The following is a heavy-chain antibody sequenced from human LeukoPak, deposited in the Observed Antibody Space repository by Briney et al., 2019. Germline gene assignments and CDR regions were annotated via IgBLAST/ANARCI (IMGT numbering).Heavy chain of an antibody. CDR2: NPNSGGT. CDR3: ARVREQQLARGWFDP. D-gene: IGHD6-13*01. V-gene: IGHV1-2*02. J-gene: IGHJ5*02. Sequence: NPNSGGTNYAQKFQGRVTMTRDTSISTAYMELSRLRSDDTAVYYCARVREQQLARGWFDPWGQGTLVTVSS.